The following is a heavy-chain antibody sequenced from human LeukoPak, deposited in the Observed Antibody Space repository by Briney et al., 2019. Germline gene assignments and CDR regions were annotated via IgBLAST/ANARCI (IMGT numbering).Heavy chain of an antibody. CDR3: ASQPQSSGNWFDP. J-gene: IGHJ5*02. Sequence: SETLSLTCAVYGGSFSGYYWSWIRQPPGKGLEWIGEINHSGSTNYNPSLKSRVTISVDTSKNQFSLKLSSETAADTAVYYCASQPQSSGNWFDPWGQGTLVTVSS. CDR2: INHSGST. CDR1: GGSFSGYY. V-gene: IGHV4-34*01. D-gene: IGHD3-10*01.